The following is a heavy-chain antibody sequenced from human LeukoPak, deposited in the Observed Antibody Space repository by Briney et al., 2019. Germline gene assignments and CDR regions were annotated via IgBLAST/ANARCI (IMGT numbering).Heavy chain of an antibody. V-gene: IGHV1-8*01. CDR3: ARVSGDHEIGF. CDR2: LNPKSGNT. Sequence: ASVKLSCKASGSTFSTFDINWVRQATGQGLEWMGWLNPKSGNTAYAQKFQGRVTMTRNTSIDTAYMELSSLRSGDTAMYYCARVSGDHEIGFWGQGTQVTVSS. J-gene: IGHJ4*02. D-gene: IGHD2-21*02. CDR1: GSTFSTFD.